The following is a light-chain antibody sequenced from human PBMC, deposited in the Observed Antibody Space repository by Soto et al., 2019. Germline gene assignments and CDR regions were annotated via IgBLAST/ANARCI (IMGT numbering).Light chain of an antibody. CDR2: EAS. J-gene: IGKJ4*01. Sequence: DIQMTQSPSSLSASVGDRVTITCQASQDITNYLNWYQQKPGKAPKLLIYEASSLETGVPSRFIGGGSGTHFTITISSLQPDDFATYYCQHYLHLPLTFGGGTKVEVQ. CDR3: QHYLHLPLT. CDR1: QDITNY. V-gene: IGKV1-33*01.